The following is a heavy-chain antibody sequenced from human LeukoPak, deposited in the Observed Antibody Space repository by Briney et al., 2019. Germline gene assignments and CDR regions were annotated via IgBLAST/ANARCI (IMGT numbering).Heavy chain of an antibody. CDR3: ARYSGSYSGFDY. CDR2: IYYSGSI. D-gene: IGHD1-26*01. Sequence: SGTLSLPCTVSGGSISSYYWSWIRQAPGKGLEWIGYIYYSGSINYNPSLKSRVTKSVDTSKNQFSLKLRSVTAADTAVYYCARYSGSYSGFDYWGQGTLVTVSS. V-gene: IGHV4-59*08. J-gene: IGHJ4*02. CDR1: GGSISSYY.